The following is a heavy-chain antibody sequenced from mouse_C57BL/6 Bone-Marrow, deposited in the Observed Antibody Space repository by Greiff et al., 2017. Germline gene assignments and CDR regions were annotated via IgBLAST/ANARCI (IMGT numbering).Heavy chain of an antibody. J-gene: IGHJ3*01. CDR3: AREGAYDGPAWFAY. CDR1: GYSITSGYY. V-gene: IGHV3-6*01. CDR2: ISYDGSN. D-gene: IGHD2-3*01. Sequence: DVQLQESGPGLVKPSQSLSLTCSVTGYSITSGYYWNWIRQFPGNKLEWMGYISYDGSNNYNPSLKNRISITRDTSKNQFFLKLNSVTTEDTATYYCAREGAYDGPAWFAYWGQGTLVTVSA.